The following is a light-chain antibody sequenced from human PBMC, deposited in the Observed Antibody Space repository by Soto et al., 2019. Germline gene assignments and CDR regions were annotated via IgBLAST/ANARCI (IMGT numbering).Light chain of an antibody. J-gene: IGKJ3*01. Sequence: IVLTQSPATLSLSPGERATLSCRASQSVSDHLAWYQQKPGQALRLLIYEGSNRATGIPARFSGSGSGTDFTLTISSLESEDFAVYYCQHRSPRPRLTFGPGTKVDIK. CDR1: QSVSDH. CDR2: EGS. V-gene: IGKV3-11*01. CDR3: QHRSPRPRLT.